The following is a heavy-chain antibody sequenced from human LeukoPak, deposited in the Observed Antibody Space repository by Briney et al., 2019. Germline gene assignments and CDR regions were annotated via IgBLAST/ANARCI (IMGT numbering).Heavy chain of an antibody. CDR2: IYPSGNT. CDR1: GGSISSYY. J-gene: IGHJ3*02. Sequence: SETLSLTCTVSGGSISSYYWSWIRQPAGKGLEWIGRIYPSGNTNYNPSLNSRVTMSLDTSKNQFSLKLSSVTAEDTAVFYCARDLPYPMDAFDIWGQGTMVTVSS. CDR3: ARDLPYPMDAFDI. V-gene: IGHV4-4*07.